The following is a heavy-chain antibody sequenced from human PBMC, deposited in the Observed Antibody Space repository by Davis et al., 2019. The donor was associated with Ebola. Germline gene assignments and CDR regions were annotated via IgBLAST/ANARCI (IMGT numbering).Heavy chain of an antibody. CDR2: INHSGST. V-gene: IGHV4-34*01. D-gene: IGHD3-10*01. Sequence: SETLSFTCAVYGGSFRGYYWSWIRQPPGKGLEWIGEINHSGSTNYNPSLWGRVTISIDTSKNQFSLKLSSVTVADTAVYYCARGGEYGLGSSNWYFDLWGRGTLVTVSS. CDR3: ARGGEYGLGSSNWYFDL. J-gene: IGHJ2*01. CDR1: GGSFRGYY.